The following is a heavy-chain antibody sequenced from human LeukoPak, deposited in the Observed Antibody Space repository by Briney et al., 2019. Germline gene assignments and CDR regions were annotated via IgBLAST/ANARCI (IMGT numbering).Heavy chain of an antibody. CDR2: INHSGST. D-gene: IGHD5-18*01. Sequence: SETLSLTCAVYGGSFSGYYWSWIRQPPGKGLEWIGEINHSGSTNYNPSLKSRVTISVDTSKNQFSLELSSVTAADTAVYYCARGKGYSYGYRGYFDYWGQGTLVTVSS. V-gene: IGHV4-34*01. J-gene: IGHJ4*02. CDR3: ARGKGYSYGYRGYFDY. CDR1: GGSFSGYY.